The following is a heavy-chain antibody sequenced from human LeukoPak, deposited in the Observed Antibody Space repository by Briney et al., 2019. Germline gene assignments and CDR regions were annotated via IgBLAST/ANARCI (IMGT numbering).Heavy chain of an antibody. CDR1: GYTFIGYY. CDR2: INPNSGGT. Sequence: GASVKVSCTASGYTFIGYYMHWVRQAPGQGLEWMGWINPNSGGTNYAQKFQGRVTMTRDTSISTAYMELSRLRSDDTAVYYCAKVGYCSGGSCNPEYFQHWGQGTLVTVSS. V-gene: IGHV1-2*02. J-gene: IGHJ1*01. CDR3: AKVGYCSGGSCNPEYFQH. D-gene: IGHD2-15*01.